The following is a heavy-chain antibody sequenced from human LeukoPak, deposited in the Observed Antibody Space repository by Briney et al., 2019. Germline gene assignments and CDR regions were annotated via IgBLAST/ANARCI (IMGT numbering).Heavy chain of an antibody. Sequence: SETLSLTCTVSGGSISSYYWSWIRQPPGKGLEWIGYIYYSGSTNYNPSLKSRVTISVDTSKNQFSLKLSSVTAADTAVYYCARAVTALGGYYYYGMDVWGQGTTVTVSS. CDR1: GGSISSYY. J-gene: IGHJ6*02. D-gene: IGHD3-16*01. CDR2: IYYSGST. CDR3: ARAVTALGGYYYYGMDV. V-gene: IGHV4-59*01.